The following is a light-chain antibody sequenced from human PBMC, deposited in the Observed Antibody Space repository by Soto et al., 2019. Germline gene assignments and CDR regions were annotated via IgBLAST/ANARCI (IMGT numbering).Light chain of an antibody. CDR1: SSDIGAYNY. CDR2: DVN. CDR3: SSYSSSSTPCVV. J-gene: IGLJ2*01. Sequence: QSVLTQPASVSGSPGQSITISCTGASSDIGAYNYVSWYQQHPGKAPKLMIYDVNSRPSGVSIRFSGSKSGNTASLTISGLQAEDEADYYCSSYSSSSTPCVVFGGGTKVTVL. V-gene: IGLV2-14*03.